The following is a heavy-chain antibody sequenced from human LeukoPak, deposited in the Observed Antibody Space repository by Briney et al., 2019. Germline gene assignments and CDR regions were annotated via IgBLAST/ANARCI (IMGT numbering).Heavy chain of an antibody. CDR1: GGTFSSYA. V-gene: IGHV1-69*04. Sequence: GASVKVSCKASGGTFSSYAIRWVRQAPGQGLEWMGRIIPIFGRTNYAQKFQGRVTITADKSTSTAYMELSSLRSEDTAVYYCARDGGVPPYYCDSSGDYFDYWGQGTLVTVSS. J-gene: IGHJ4*02. D-gene: IGHD3-22*01. CDR2: IIPIFGRT. CDR3: ARDGGVPPYYCDSSGDYFDY.